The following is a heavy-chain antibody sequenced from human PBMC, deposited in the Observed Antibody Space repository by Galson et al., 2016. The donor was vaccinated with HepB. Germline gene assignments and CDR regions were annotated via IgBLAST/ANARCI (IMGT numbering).Heavy chain of an antibody. D-gene: IGHD2-2*01. CDR3: ARDRGFYSSTWD. J-gene: IGHJ4*02. Sequence: SLRLSCAASGFTFSSYAMNWVRQAPGKGLEWVSSISGDGAPYYMDSMKGRFTISRDNSKDTLYLQMISLRAEDTAVYYCARDRGFYSSTWDWGQGTLVTVSS. V-gene: IGHV3-23*01. CDR1: GFTFSSYA. CDR2: ISGDGAP.